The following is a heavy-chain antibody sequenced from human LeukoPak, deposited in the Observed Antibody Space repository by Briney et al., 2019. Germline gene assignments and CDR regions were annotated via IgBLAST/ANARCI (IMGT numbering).Heavy chain of an antibody. V-gene: IGHV3-13*01. CDR3: ARVSPKRRYYGMDV. CDR2: IGTAGDT. D-gene: IGHD6-25*01. J-gene: IGHJ6*02. Sequence: GGSLRLSCAASGFTFSSYDMHWVRQATGKGLEWVSAIGTAGDTYYPGSVKGRFTISRENAKNSLYLQMNSLRAGDTAVYYCARVSPKRRYYGMDVWGQGTTVTVSS. CDR1: GFTFSSYD.